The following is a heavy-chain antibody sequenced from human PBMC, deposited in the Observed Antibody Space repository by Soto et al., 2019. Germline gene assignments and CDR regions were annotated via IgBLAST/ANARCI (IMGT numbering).Heavy chain of an antibody. D-gene: IGHD2-2*01. V-gene: IGHV3-48*01. CDR3: AKDYLSTARMAYYYYGMDV. CDR2: ISSSSSTI. CDR1: GFTFSSYS. Sequence: GGSLRLSCAASGFTFSSYSMNWVRQAPGKGLEWVSYISSSSSTIYYADSVKGRFTISRDNAKNSLYLQMNSLRAEDTAVYYCAKDYLSTARMAYYYYGMDVWGQGTTVTVS. J-gene: IGHJ6*02.